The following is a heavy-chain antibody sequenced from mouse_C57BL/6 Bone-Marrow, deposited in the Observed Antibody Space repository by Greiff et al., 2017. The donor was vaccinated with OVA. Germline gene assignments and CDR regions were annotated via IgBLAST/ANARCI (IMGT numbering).Heavy chain of an antibody. Sequence: QVQLQQPGAEFVMPGASVKLSCTASGYTFTSYWMHWVKQRPGQGLEWIGGIDPSDSYTNYNQKFKGKFTLTVDNSTSTAYMQLSSLTSEDTAVYDGTRGERGSSGYGTWFAYWGQGTLVTVSA. J-gene: IGHJ3*01. V-gene: IGHV1-69*01. CDR1: GYTFTSYW. D-gene: IGHD3-2*02. CDR3: TRGERGSSGYGTWFAY. CDR2: IDPSDSYT.